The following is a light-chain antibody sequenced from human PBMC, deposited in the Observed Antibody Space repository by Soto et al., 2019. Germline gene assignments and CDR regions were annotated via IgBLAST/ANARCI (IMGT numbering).Light chain of an antibody. CDR1: SSNIGAGYD. V-gene: IGLV1-40*01. Sequence: QSVLTQPPSVSGAPGQRLTISCTGSSSNIGAGYDVHWYQQLPGTAPKLLIYGNSNRPSGVPDRFSGSKSGTSASLAITGLQAEDEADYYCQSYDSSLSVQVFGTGTKVTVL. J-gene: IGLJ1*01. CDR2: GNS. CDR3: QSYDSSLSVQV.